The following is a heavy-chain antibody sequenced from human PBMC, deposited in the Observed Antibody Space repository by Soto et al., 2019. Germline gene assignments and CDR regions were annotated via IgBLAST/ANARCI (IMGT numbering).Heavy chain of an antibody. D-gene: IGHD6-19*01. J-gene: IGHJ4*02. V-gene: IGHV3-64*01. Sequence: EVQLVESGGGLVQPGGSLRLSCAASGFTFSSYAIHWVRQAPGKGLEFVSAINNGGNTYYANSVKGRFTISRDNSKNTLNLQMGSRRVEDMAVYYCARARYSSDWLPFDYWGQGTLVTVSS. CDR2: INNGGNT. CDR3: ARARYSSDWLPFDY. CDR1: GFTFSSYA.